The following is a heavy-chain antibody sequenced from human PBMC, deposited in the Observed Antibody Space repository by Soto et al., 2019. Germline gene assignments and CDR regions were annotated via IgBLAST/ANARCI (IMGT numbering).Heavy chain of an antibody. CDR3: VKDSYYDILTGFSYFDY. J-gene: IGHJ4*02. Sequence: ESGGDLVQPGRSLRLACAASGFTFDNYAMHWVRQLPGKGLEWVSGISWSGGDKAYAASVKGRCSISRDNATKSLYLHIDSLRLEDTAVYYCVKDSYYDILTGFSYFDYWGRGTPVTVSS. V-gene: IGHV3-9*01. CDR2: ISWSGGDK. CDR1: GFTFDNYA. D-gene: IGHD3-9*01.